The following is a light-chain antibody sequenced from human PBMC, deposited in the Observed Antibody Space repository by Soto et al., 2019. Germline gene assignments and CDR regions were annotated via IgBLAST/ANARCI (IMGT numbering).Light chain of an antibody. CDR2: DAS. CDR1: QSVSSY. J-gene: IGKJ3*01. CDR3: QQRSNWPVT. V-gene: IGKV3-11*01. Sequence: EIVLTQSRPTLSLSPGERATLSCRASQSVSSYLAWYQQKPGQAPRLLIYDASNRATGIPARFSGSGSGTDFTLTISSLEPEDFAVYYCQQRSNWPVTFGPGTKVDIK.